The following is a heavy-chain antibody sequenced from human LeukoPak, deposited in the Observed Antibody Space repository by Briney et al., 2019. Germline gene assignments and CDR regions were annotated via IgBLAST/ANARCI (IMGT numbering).Heavy chain of an antibody. J-gene: IGHJ6*03. Sequence: SQTLSLTCTVSGGSISSGSYYWSWIRQPAGKGLEWIGRIYTSGSTNYNPSLKSRVTISVDTSKNQFSLKLSSVTAAGTAVYYCARGRDYYDRSGYYPTYYYYYYMDVWGKGTTVTVSS. CDR1: GGSISSGSYY. CDR3: ARGRDYYDRSGYYPTYYYYYYMDV. V-gene: IGHV4-61*02. D-gene: IGHD3-22*01. CDR2: IYTSGST.